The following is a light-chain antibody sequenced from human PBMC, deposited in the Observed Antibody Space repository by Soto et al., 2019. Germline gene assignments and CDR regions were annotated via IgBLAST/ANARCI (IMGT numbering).Light chain of an antibody. CDR1: QSVSSY. V-gene: IGKV3-11*01. J-gene: IGKJ5*01. CDR3: QERSNWPIT. Sequence: IVLTQSPATLSLYPGERATVSCGASQSVSSYLACYEHKPGQAPRLLIYDASNRATGIPARFSGSGSGTAFTLTLSSLEPEDFAVYYCQERSNWPITFGQGTRLDI. CDR2: DAS.